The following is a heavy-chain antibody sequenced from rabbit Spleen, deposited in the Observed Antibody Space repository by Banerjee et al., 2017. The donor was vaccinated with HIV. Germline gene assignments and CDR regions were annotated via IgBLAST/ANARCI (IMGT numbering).Heavy chain of an antibody. Sequence: QSLEESGGDLVKPGASLTLICTASGFSFSSSYDMCWVRQAPGKGLEWIACIDAGSSGFVGATSCASWAIGRFTISRTSSTAVALQMTSLTAADTATYFCARWASSDGYFDLWGPGTLVTVS. CDR2: IDAGSSGFVGAT. V-gene: IGHV1S40*01. CDR1: GFSFSSSYD. CDR3: ARWASSDGYFDL. D-gene: IGHD1-1*01. J-gene: IGHJ4*01.